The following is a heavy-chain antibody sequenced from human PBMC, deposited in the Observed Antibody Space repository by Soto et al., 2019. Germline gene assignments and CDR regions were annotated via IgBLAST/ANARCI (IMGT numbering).Heavy chain of an antibody. V-gene: IGHV4-59*08. D-gene: IGHD5-18*01. Sequence: QVQLQESGPGLVKPSETLSLTCTVSGGSISSYYWSWIRQPPGKGLEWIGYIYYSGSTNYNPSLKGXXTIPVATSKNHFSLKLTLSSVTAADPAVYYCARRYGYAFDFWGQGTMVTVSS. J-gene: IGHJ3*01. CDR3: ARRYGYAFDF. CDR1: GGSISSYY. CDR2: IYYSGST.